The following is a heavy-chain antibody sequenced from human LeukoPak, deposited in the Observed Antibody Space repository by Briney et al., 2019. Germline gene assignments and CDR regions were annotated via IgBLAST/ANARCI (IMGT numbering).Heavy chain of an antibody. Sequence: GGSLRLSCAASGFTFSNAWMSWVRQAPGKGLEWVAVIWYDGSNKYYADSVKGRFTISRDNSKNTLYLQMNSLRAEDTAVYYCARASHSSGWYWGFDYWGQGTLVTVSS. CDR2: IWYDGSNK. CDR3: ARASHSSGWYWGFDY. V-gene: IGHV3-33*08. D-gene: IGHD6-19*01. J-gene: IGHJ4*02. CDR1: GFTFSNAW.